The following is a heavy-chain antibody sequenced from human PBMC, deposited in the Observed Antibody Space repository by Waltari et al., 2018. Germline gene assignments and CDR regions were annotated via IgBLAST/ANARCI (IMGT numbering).Heavy chain of an antibody. CDR2: IMQDGRAS. CDR1: GFTFNNYW. D-gene: IGHD3-16*01. CDR3: GRLGAAWGRGWAYFFFDS. Sequence: EVQLVESGGGWVQPGGSLRLSCEASGFTFNNYWMGWVRQAPGKGLEWVANIMQDGRASNHVDSVKGRFTISRDNPKNSLYLQMNSLRAEDTAVYYCGRLGAAWGRGWAYFFFDSWGQGSLVTVSS. V-gene: IGHV3-7*03. J-gene: IGHJ4*02.